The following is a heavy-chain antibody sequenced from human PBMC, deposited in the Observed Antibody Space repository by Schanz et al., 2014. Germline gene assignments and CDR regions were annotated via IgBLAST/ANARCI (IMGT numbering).Heavy chain of an antibody. D-gene: IGHD5-18*01. CDR1: GFTFSASA. J-gene: IGHJ4*02. V-gene: IGHV3-23*04. CDR2: ISGSGGST. CDR3: ARGTDTAMEHRPFDY. Sequence: EVQLVESGGGLVQPGGSLKLSCAASGFTFSASAMHWVRQAPGKGLEWVSAISGSGGSTVYADSVKGRFTISRDNSKNTLDLQMNSLRAEDTAIYYCARGTDTAMEHRPFDYWGQGTLVTVSS.